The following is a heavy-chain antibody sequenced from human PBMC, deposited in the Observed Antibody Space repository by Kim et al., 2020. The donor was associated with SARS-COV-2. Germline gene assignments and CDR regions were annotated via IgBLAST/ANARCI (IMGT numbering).Heavy chain of an antibody. V-gene: IGHV3-33*01. Sequence: GGSLRLSCAASGFTFSSYGMHWVRQAPGKGLEWVAVIWYDGSNKYYADSVKGRFTISRDNSKNTLYLQMNSLRAEDTAVYYCARDKDRSGSGFHNYYYGMDVWGQGTTVTVSS. CDR2: IWYDGSNK. J-gene: IGHJ6*02. D-gene: IGHD3-22*01. CDR3: ARDKDRSGSGFHNYYYGMDV. CDR1: GFTFSSYG.